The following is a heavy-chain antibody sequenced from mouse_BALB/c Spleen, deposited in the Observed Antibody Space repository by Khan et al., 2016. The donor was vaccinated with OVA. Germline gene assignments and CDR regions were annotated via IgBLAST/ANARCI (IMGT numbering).Heavy chain of an antibody. CDR3: AGGDYCGYSFYY. Sequence: EVQLVESGPGLVKPSQSLSLTCTVTGYSITSGYAWNWIRQFPGNKLEWMGYISYSGGTSYNPSLKSRSFITRDTSKNQFFLKVNSVTTEDTATYYGAGGDYCGYSFYYWGQGTTLPVSS. CDR1: GYSITSGYA. CDR2: ISYSGGT. J-gene: IGHJ2*01. D-gene: IGHD1-1*01. V-gene: IGHV3-2*02.